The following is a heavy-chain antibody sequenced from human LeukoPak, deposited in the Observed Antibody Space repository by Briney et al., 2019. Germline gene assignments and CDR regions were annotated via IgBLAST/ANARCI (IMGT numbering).Heavy chain of an antibody. V-gene: IGHV6-1*01. CDR2: TYLRSKWYT. CDR1: GDSVITYNVT. J-gene: IGHJ3*02. D-gene: IGHD1-1*01. CDR3: TRWKYSGFDI. Sequence: PSQTLSLTCAISGDSVITYNVTWNCLTQSPSRGLEWLGRTYLRSKWYTEYEKSVKSRTTINPDTSRNHFSLQLNSVIPEDAAVYYCTRWKYSGFDIWGQRTMVT.